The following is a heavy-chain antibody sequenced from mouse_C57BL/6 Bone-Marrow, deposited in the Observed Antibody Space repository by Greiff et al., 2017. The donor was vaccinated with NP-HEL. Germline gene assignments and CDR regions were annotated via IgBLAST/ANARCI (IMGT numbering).Heavy chain of an antibody. V-gene: IGHV1-82*01. CDR2: IYPGDGDT. D-gene: IGHD2-4*01. J-gene: IGHJ3*01. CDR3: ARRGADDYDGFAY. CDR1: GYAFSSSW. Sequence: QVQLTQSGPELVKPGASVKISCKASGYAFSSSWMNWVKQRPGKGLEWIGRIYPGDGDTNYNGKFKGKATLTADKSSSTAYMQLSSLTSEDSAVYFCARRGADDYDGFAYWGQGTLVTVSA.